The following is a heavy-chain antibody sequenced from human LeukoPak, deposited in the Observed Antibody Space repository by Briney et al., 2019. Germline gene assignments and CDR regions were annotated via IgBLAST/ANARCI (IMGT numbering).Heavy chain of an antibody. J-gene: IGHJ6*03. V-gene: IGHV1-2*02. CDR2: INPNSGGT. CDR1: GYTFTGYY. D-gene: IGHD4-17*01. CDR3: ARDKLPYGDYYYYYYYYMDV. Sequence: GASVKVSCKASGYTFTGYYMHWVRQAPGQGLEWMGWINPNSGGTNYAQKFQGRVTMTTDTSTSTAYMELRSLRSDDTAVYYCARDKLPYGDYYYYYYYYMDVWGNGTTVTVSS.